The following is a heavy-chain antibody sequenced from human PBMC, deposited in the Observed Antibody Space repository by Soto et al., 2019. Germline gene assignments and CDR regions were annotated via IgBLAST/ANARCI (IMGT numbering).Heavy chain of an antibody. D-gene: IGHD3-3*01. J-gene: IGHJ4*02. CDR2: ISAYNGNT. V-gene: IGHV1-18*01. CDR1: GYTFTSYG. Sequence: ASVKVSCKASGYTFTSYGISWVRQAPGQGLEWMGWISAYNGNTNYAQKIQGRVNMTTYTSTSTAYMELRILRSDDTAVYYCARAGGFLEWSAPYYFDYWGQGTLVTVSS. CDR3: ARAGGFLEWSAPYYFDY.